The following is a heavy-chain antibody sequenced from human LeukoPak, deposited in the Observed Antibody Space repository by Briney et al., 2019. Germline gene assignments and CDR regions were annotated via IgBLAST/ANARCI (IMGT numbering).Heavy chain of an antibody. V-gene: IGHV4-59*08. CDR3: ARHFRSSHRIYDAFDI. J-gene: IGHJ3*02. CDR2: IYYSGST. D-gene: IGHD3-3*02. Sequence: PSETLSLTCTVSGGSTSSYYWSWIRQPAGKGLEWIGYIYYSGSTNYNPSLKSRVTISVDTSKNQFSLKLSSVTAADTAVYYCARHFRSSHRIYDAFDIWGQGTMVTVSS. CDR1: GGSTSSYY.